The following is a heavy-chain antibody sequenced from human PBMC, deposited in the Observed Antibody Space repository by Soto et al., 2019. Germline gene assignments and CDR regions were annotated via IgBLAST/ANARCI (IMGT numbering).Heavy chain of an antibody. Sequence: PGGSLSDSCAPSGFTFSSYSMNWVRQAPGKGLEWVSSISSSSSYIYYADSVKGRFTISRDNAKNSLYLQMNSLRAEDTAVYYCARVKYDYGDYYYHYGRDVWGQGTRVTVSS. CDR3: ARVKYDYGDYYYHYGRDV. CDR1: GFTFSSYS. V-gene: IGHV3-21*01. D-gene: IGHD4-17*01. J-gene: IGHJ6*02. CDR2: ISSSSSYI.